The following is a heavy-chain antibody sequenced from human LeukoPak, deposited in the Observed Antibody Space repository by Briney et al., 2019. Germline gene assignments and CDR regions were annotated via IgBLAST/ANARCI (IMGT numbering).Heavy chain of an antibody. CDR2: INHSGST. CDR3: ARGPPDSSGYYSLMGY. V-gene: IGHV4-39*07. J-gene: IGHJ4*02. D-gene: IGHD3-22*01. CDR1: GGSIGSGTYY. Sequence: PSETLSLTCTVSGGSIGSGTYYWSWIRQPPGKGLEWIGEINHSGSTNYNPSLKSRVTISVDTSKNQFSLKLSSVTAADTAVYYCARGPPDSSGYYSLMGYWGQGTLVTVSS.